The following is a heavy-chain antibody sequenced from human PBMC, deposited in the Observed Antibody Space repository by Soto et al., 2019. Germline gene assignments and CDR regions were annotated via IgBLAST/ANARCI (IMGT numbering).Heavy chain of an antibody. CDR1: GFSLSTSGVG. J-gene: IGHJ4*02. V-gene: IGHV2-5*02. CDR2: IYWDDDK. Sequence: SGPTLVNPTQTLTLTCTFSGFSLSTSGVGVGWIRQPPGKALECLALIYWDDDKRYSPSLKNRLSVTKDTSNNQVVLTMTNMDPVDSGTYFCAHRLCDSSCYWDVGFFDFWGQGALVTVSS. D-gene: IGHD2-15*01. CDR3: AHRLCDSSCYWDVGFFDF.